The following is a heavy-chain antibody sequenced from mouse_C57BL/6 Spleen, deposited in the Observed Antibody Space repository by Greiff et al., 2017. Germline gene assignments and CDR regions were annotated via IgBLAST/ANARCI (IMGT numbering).Heavy chain of an antibody. V-gene: IGHV1-82*01. Sequence: QVQLKQSGPELVKPGASVKISCKASGYAFSSSWMNWVKQRPGKGLEWIGRIYPGDGDTNYNGKFKGKATLTADKSSSTAYMQLSSLTSEDSAVYFCARGVGSSGYDYWGQGTTLTVSS. D-gene: IGHD3-2*02. J-gene: IGHJ2*01. CDR1: GYAFSSSW. CDR2: IYPGDGDT. CDR3: ARGVGSSGYDY.